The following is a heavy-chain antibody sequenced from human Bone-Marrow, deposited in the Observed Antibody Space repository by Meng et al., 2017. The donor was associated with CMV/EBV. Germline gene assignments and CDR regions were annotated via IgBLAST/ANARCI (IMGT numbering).Heavy chain of an antibody. Sequence: GESLKISCAASGFTVSSNYMSWVRQAPGKGLECVSVIYSAGSTYYADSVKGRFTISRDNSKNTLYLQMNSLRVEDTAVYYCATLPGVGAYGGDAFDIWGQGTMVTVSS. J-gene: IGHJ3*02. CDR1: GFTVSSNY. D-gene: IGHD1-26*01. V-gene: IGHV3-53*01. CDR2: IYSAGST. CDR3: ATLPGVGAYGGDAFDI.